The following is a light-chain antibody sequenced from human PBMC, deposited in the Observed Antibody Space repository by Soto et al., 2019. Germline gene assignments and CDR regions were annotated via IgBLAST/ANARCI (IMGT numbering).Light chain of an antibody. CDR2: DVS. Sequence: QSALTQPASVSGSPGQSITISCTGTSIDVGSYNYVSWYKQHPGKAPKLMIYDVSNRPSGVSNRFSGSKSGNTASLTISGLQPEDEADYFCSSYTSISASVVFGGGTKLTVL. CDR1: SIDVGSYNY. V-gene: IGLV2-14*03. CDR3: SSYTSISASVV. J-gene: IGLJ2*01.